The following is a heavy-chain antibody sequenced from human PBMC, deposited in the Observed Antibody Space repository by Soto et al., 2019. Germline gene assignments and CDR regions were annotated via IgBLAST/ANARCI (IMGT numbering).Heavy chain of an antibody. CDR3: AKLCGTRSQSLNDY. Sequence: GGSLRLSCASSGFTFSSYAMSWVRQAPGKGLEWVSAISGSGGSTYYADSVKGRFTISRDNSKNTLYLQMNSLRAEDTAVYYCAKLCGTRSQSLNDYWGQGTLVTVSS. V-gene: IGHV3-23*01. CDR1: GFTFSSYA. CDR2: ISGSGGST. J-gene: IGHJ4*02. D-gene: IGHD2-21*01.